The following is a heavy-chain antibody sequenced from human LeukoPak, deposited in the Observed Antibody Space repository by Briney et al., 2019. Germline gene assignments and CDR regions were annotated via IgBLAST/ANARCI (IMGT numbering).Heavy chain of an antibody. CDR3: GRDYRYYYDNSGYYYYYYGMGV. V-gene: IGHV3-48*03. J-gene: IGHJ6*02. CDR1: GFTFSSYE. D-gene: IGHD3-22*01. Sequence: GGSLRLSCEASGFTFSSYERNWVRQAPGKGLEWVSYISSSGTTINNTDSVKGRFTIFRDDVKNSLYLQMNSLRAEDTAVYYCGRDYRYYYDNSGYYYYYYGMGVLGQGAKGNGSS. CDR2: ISSSGTTI.